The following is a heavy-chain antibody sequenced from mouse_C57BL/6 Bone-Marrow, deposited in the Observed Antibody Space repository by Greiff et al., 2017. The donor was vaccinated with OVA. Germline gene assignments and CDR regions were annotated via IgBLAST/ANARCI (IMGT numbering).Heavy chain of an antibody. CDR2: ISSGGSYT. CDR3: SRPIYYYCSSYVYFDV. J-gene: IGHJ1*03. D-gene: IGHD1-1*01. CDR1: GFTFSSYG. Sequence: EVKVVESGGDLVKPGGSLKLSCAASGFTFSSYGMSWVRQTPDKRLEWVATISSGGSYTYYPDRVKGRCTISRDNAKNTLYLQMISLKAEDTAMYYCSRPIYYYCSSYVYFDVWGTGTTVTVSS. V-gene: IGHV5-6*01.